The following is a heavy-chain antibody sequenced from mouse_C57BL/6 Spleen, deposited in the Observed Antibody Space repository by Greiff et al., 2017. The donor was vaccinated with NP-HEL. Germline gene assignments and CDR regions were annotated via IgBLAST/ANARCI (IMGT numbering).Heavy chain of an antibody. CDR3: ARQDGPPYFDY. CDR1: GYAFSSSW. D-gene: IGHD1-1*01. Sequence: QVQLKQSGPELVKPGASVKTSCKASGYAFSSSWMNWVKQRPGKGLEWIGRIYPGDGDTNYNGKFKGKATLTADKSSSTAYMQLSSLTSEDSAVYFCARQDGPPYFDYWGQGTTLTVSS. CDR2: IYPGDGDT. V-gene: IGHV1-82*01. J-gene: IGHJ2*01.